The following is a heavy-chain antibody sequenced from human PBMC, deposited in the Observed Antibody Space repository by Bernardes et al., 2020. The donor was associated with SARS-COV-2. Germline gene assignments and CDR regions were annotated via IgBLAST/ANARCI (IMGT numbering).Heavy chain of an antibody. Sequence: AGSLRLPCASSGFPFISLAMSWGRQAPGKGPSWVSVIIGSGGRTIYADSVMCQLTISRDNSKNMLFLQMKRPRAEDTAVYYCARPGTDYWGQGTLVTVSA. V-gene: IGHV3-23*01. D-gene: IGHD1-1*01. J-gene: IGHJ4*02. CDR3: ARPGTDY. CDR2: IIGSGGRT. CDR1: GFPFISLA.